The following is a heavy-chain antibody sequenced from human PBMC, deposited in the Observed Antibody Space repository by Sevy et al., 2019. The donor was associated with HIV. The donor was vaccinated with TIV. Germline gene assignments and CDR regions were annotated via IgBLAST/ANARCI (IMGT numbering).Heavy chain of an antibody. D-gene: IGHD4-4*01. CDR2: ISIGGGQT. CDR3: AKGGGLTTVALSGFDI. V-gene: IGHV3-23*01. J-gene: IGHJ3*02. Sequence: GGSLRLSCAASGFTFNNFAMSWIRQAPGKGLEWVSSISIGGGQTYYADSVRGRFIISRDNSRNKLYVEMKSLRAEGTAIYYCAKGGGLTTVALSGFDIWGQGTTVTVSS. CDR1: GFTFNNFA.